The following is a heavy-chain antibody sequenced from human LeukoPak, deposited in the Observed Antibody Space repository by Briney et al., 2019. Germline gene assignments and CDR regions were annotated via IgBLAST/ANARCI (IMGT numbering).Heavy chain of an antibody. Sequence: GRSLRLSCVASRFTFSNYHMHWVRQAPGKGLEWVAFISYDENNDYYADSVKGRFTISRDNSKNTLYLQMNSLRAEDTAVYYCARSYSSTPQYYYYYYMDVWGKGTTVTVSS. J-gene: IGHJ6*03. CDR2: ISYDENND. CDR1: RFTFSNYH. CDR3: ARSYSSTPQYYYYYYMDV. V-gene: IGHV3-30-3*01. D-gene: IGHD6-13*01.